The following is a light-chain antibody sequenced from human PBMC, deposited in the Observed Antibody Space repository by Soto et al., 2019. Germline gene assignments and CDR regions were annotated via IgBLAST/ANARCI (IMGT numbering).Light chain of an antibody. V-gene: IGKV1-5*03. CDR2: KAS. J-gene: IGKJ1*01. Sequence: DIQMTQSPSTLSASVGYRVTITCRASQSISSRYACSQQKPGKAPKLLIYKASSVESGVPSMFSGSGSGTEFTLTISSLQPDDFATYYCQQYNSYSWTVGQGTKVEIK. CDR3: QQYNSYSWT. CDR1: QSISSR.